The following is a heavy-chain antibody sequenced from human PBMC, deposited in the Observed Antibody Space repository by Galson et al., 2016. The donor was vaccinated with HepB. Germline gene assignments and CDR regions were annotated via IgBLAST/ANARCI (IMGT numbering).Heavy chain of an antibody. CDR2: INTDGSST. Sequence: SLRLSCAASGFTFTSHGLNWVRQAPGKGLVWVARINTDGSSTSYAESVKGRFTISRDNAKNTLYLQMNSLRAEDTAVYYCARGGSRPIDYWGQGTLVTVSS. V-gene: IGHV3-74*01. CDR3: ARGGSRPIDY. CDR1: GFTFTSHG. D-gene: IGHD1-26*01. J-gene: IGHJ4*02.